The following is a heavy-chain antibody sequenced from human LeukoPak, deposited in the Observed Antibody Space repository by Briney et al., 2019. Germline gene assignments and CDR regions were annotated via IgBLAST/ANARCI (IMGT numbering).Heavy chain of an antibody. CDR3: ARMGATSHSFDY. D-gene: IGHD1-26*01. Sequence: GGSLRLSCAASGFTFSSYWMHWVRHAPGKGLVWVSRINSDGSSTSYADSVKGRFTISRDNAKNTLYLQMNSLRAEDTAVYYCARMGATSHSFDYWGQGTLVTVSS. V-gene: IGHV3-74*01. J-gene: IGHJ4*02. CDR1: GFTFSSYW. CDR2: INSDGSST.